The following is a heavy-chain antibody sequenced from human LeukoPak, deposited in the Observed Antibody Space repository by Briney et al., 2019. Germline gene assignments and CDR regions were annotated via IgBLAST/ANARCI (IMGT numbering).Heavy chain of an antibody. CDR2: ICYDGSNK. CDR3: EGAAAPSAPVYGMDV. D-gene: IGHD6-13*01. Sequence: WGSLRLSCAASGFTFSSYGMHWVSQAPGKGLEWVAGICYDGSNKYYADSVKGRFTISRDNSKNTLYLQMNSLRAEDTAVYYYEGAAAPSAPVYGMDVWGQGTTVTVSS. V-gene: IGHV3-33*01. CDR1: GFTFSSYG. J-gene: IGHJ6*02.